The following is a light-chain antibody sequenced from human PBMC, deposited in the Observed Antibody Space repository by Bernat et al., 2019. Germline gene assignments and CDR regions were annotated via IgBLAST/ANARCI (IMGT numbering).Light chain of an antibody. Sequence: SYELTQPPSVSVSPGQTASITCSGDTLGNKYVCWYQQKPGQSPVLIVYQDTRRPSGIPERFSGSHSWNTATLTISGTQAMDGADYYCQAWDSSAAVFGGGTKLTVL. J-gene: IGLJ3*02. CDR2: QDT. CDR3: QAWDSSAAV. V-gene: IGLV3-1*01. CDR1: TLGNKY.